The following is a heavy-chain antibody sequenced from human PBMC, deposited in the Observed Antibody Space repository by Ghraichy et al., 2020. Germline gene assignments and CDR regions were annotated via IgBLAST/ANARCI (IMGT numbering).Heavy chain of an antibody. CDR3: ARATIGDGMDV. D-gene: IGHD3-16*01. Sequence: SQTLSLTCAVYGGSFSGYYWSWIRQPPGKGLEWIGEINHSGSSQYNQSLKSRVTISVNTPKKQFSLKLSSVTAADTALYYCARATIGDGMDVWGQGTTVTVSS. V-gene: IGHV4-34*01. CDR1: GGSFSGYY. J-gene: IGHJ6*02. CDR2: INHSGSS.